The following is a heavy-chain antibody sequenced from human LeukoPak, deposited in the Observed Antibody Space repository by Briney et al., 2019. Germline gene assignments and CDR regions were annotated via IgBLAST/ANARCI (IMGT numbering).Heavy chain of an antibody. J-gene: IGHJ4*02. V-gene: IGHV4-31*03. CDR2: IYYSGST. Sequence: SSQALSLTCTVSGGSISGGGYYWTWIRQHPGKGLEWIGYIYYSGSTYYNPSLRSRVAISLDTSKSQFSLKLSSVTAADTTVYYCARCSWAYGYHYFDYWGQGTLVTVSS. CDR1: GGSISGGGYY. D-gene: IGHD5-18*01. CDR3: ARCSWAYGYHYFDY.